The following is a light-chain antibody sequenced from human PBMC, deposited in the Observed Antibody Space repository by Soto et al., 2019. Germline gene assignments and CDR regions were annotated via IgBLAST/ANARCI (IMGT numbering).Light chain of an antibody. CDR3: QQANSFPFT. V-gene: IGKV1-12*02. CDR2: DAS. J-gene: IGKJ4*01. CDR1: QGISSW. Sequence: DIQMTQSPSSVSASVGDRVTITCRASQGISSWLAWYQRKPGKAPKLLIYDASTLQSGVPSRFSGSGSGTDFTLTISSLQPEDFARYYCQQANSFPFTFGGGTKVEIK.